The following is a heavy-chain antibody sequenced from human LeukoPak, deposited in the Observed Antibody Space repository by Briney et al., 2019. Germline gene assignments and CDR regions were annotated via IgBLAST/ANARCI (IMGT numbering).Heavy chain of an antibody. J-gene: IGHJ4*02. D-gene: IGHD2-2*01. V-gene: IGHV3-21*01. CDR1: GFTFSSYN. CDR3: STSRFCSSTSCLFPFDN. Sequence: GGSLRLSCAASGFTFSSYNMNWVRQAPGKGLEWVSSISSSSSYIYYADSLKGRYTISRDNAKNSLYLQINSLRAEDTAVYYCSTSRFCSSTSCLFPFDNWGQGTLVTVSS. CDR2: ISSSSSYI.